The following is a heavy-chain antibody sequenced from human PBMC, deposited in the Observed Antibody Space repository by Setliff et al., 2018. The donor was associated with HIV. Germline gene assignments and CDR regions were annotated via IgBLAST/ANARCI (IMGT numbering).Heavy chain of an antibody. J-gene: IGHJ6*03. V-gene: IGHV3-11*04. CDR2: ISASGSTL. CDR1: GFIFSDYY. CDR3: ASPFSLNNASSFYFDYFVDV. D-gene: IGHD2-2*01. Sequence: AGGSLRLSCAASGFIFSDYYMSWIRQAPGKGLEWLSYISASGSTLYYADSVRGRFTVSRDNAKNSLYLQMNSLRADDTATYFCASPFSLNNASSFYFDYFVDVWGKGTTVTVS.